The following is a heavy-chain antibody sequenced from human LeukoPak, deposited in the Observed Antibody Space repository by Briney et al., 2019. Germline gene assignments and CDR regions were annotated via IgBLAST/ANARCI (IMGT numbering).Heavy chain of an antibody. CDR2: IWYDGSKE. Sequence: GGSLRLACAASGFTFSDFGMHWVRQAPGKGLEWVAMIWYDGSKEYYMESVRGRFTISRDNSKNTLHLQMNSLRAEDSAIYYCVREGDGAPRRFDYWGQGTLVTVSS. D-gene: IGHD3-16*01. J-gene: IGHJ4*02. CDR3: VREGDGAPRRFDY. CDR1: GFTFSDFG. V-gene: IGHV3-33*01.